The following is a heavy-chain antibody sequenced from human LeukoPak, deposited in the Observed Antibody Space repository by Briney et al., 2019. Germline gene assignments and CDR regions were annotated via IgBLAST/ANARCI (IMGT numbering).Heavy chain of an antibody. V-gene: IGHV3-11*01. CDR2: TSSSATNI. Sequence: PGGSLRLSCAASGFTFRDYYMSWIRQAPGKGLEWFSYTSSSATNIQYADSVKGRFTISRDNAKNSLYLQMNSLRAEDTAFYYCARVDFYYDSSGYVGEYFQHWGQGTLVTVSS. CDR1: GFTFRDYY. CDR3: ARVDFYYDSSGYVGEYFQH. D-gene: IGHD3-22*01. J-gene: IGHJ1*01.